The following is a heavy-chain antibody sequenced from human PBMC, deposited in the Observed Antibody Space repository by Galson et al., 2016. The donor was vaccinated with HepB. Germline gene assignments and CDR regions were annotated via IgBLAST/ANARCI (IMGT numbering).Heavy chain of an antibody. J-gene: IGHJ6*02. D-gene: IGHD4-11*01. CDR2: FSGSDYSI. V-gene: IGHV3-23*01. CDR1: GSTFSTYD. CDR3: VKGFWDYSGTGV. Sequence: SLRLSCAASGSTFSTYDMSWVRQAPGKGLQWVSTFSGSDYSIYYSDSVKGRFTISRDNSKNTLYLQMNSLRVEDTAVYYCVKGFWDYSGTGVWGQGTTVTVSS.